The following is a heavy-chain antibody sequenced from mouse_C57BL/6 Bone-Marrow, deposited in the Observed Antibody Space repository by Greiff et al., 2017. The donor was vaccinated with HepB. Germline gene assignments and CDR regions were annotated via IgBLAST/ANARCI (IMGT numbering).Heavy chain of an antibody. CDR1: GYTFTSYW. CDR3: ARSRLRRTSTWFAY. J-gene: IGHJ3*01. CDR2: IHPNSGST. Sequence: QVQLQQPGAELVKPGASVKLSCKASGYTFTSYWMHWVKQRPGQGLEWIGMIHPNSGSTNYNEKFKSKATLTVDKSSSTAYMQLSSLTSEDSAVYYCARSRLRRTSTWFAYWGQGTLVTVSA. V-gene: IGHV1-64*01. D-gene: IGHD2-2*01.